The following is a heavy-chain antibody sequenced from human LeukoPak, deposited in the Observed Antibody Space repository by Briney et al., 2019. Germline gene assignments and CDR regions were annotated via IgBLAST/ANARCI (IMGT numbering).Heavy chain of an antibody. V-gene: IGHV1-2*02. CDR3: AREAGTTAALGC. CDR2: INPNSGGT. J-gene: IGHJ4*02. D-gene: IGHD1-1*01. Sequence: ASVKVSCKASGDTFTGYYMHWVRHAPGQGLEWMGWINPNSGGTNYAQKFQGRVTMTRDTSISTAYMELSRLRSDDTAVYYCAREAGTTAALGCWGQGTLVTVSS. CDR1: GDTFTGYY.